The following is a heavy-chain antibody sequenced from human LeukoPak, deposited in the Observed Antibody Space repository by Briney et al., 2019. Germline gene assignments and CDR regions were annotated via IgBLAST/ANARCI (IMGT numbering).Heavy chain of an antibody. V-gene: IGHV4-59*01. CDR1: GGSISSYY. J-gene: IGHJ6*04. D-gene: IGHD5-12*01. CDR3: ARAGYSGSDFSV. CDR2: IYYSGST. Sequence: SETLSLTCTVSGGSISSYYWSWIRQPPGKGLEWIGYIYYSGSTNYNPSLKSRVTISVDTSKNQFSLKLSSVTATDTAVYYCARAGYSGSDFSVWGKGSTVTVSS.